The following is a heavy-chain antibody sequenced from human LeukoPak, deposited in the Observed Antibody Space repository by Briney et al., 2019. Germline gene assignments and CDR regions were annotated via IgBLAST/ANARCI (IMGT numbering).Heavy chain of an antibody. Sequence: PGGSLRLSCAASGFTFSSYAMSWVRQAPGKGLEWVSAISGSGGSTYYADSVKGRFTISRDNSKNTLYLQMNSLRAEDTAVYYCAKAPRDLKYYDFWSGYYDYWGQGTLVTVSS. CDR2: ISGSGGST. D-gene: IGHD3-3*01. V-gene: IGHV3-23*01. CDR1: GFTFSSYA. CDR3: AKAPRDLKYYDFWSGYYDY. J-gene: IGHJ4*02.